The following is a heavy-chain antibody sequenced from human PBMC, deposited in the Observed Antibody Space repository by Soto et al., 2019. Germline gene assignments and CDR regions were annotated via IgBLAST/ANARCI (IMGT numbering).Heavy chain of an antibody. CDR1: GGSISSSGYN. CDR3: ARYGSGSYYPTTFDY. J-gene: IGHJ4*02. V-gene: IGHV4-31*03. Sequence: QVQLQESGPGLVKPSQTLSLTCTVSGGSISSSGYNWSWIRQHPWKFLELIGYIYYSGSTYYNPSLQSRVTISVDTSQNQFSLKLSSVTAADTAVYFCARYGSGSYYPTTFDYWGQGTLVTVSS. CDR2: IYYSGST. D-gene: IGHD3-10*01.